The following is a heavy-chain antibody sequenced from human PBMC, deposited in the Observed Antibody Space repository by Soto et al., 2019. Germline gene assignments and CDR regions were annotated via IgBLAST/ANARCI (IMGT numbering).Heavy chain of an antibody. J-gene: IGHJ4*02. CDR3: ARKIMGYSYSFDY. CDR2: ISSSGNDI. Sequence: GGSLRLSCAGSGFTFSDYYMTWIRQAPGKGLEWVSYISSSGNDIFYADSVRGRFTISRDNAKKSLFLQMSSLRAEDTAIYYCARKIMGYSYSFDYWGQGTLVTVSS. V-gene: IGHV3-11*01. D-gene: IGHD5-18*01. CDR1: GFTFSDYY.